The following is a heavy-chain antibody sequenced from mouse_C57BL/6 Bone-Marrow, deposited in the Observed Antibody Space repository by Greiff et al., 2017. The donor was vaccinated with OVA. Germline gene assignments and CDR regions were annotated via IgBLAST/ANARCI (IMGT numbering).Heavy chain of an antibody. V-gene: IGHV6-3*01. Sequence: EVMLVESGGGLVQPGGSMKLSCVASGFTFSNYWMNWVRQSPEKGLEWVAQIRLKSDNYATHYAESVKGRFTISRDDSKSSVYLQMNNLRAEDTGIYYCTGITTEYYAMDYWGQGTSVTVSS. CDR2: IRLKSDNYAT. CDR1: GFTFSNYW. J-gene: IGHJ4*01. D-gene: IGHD1-1*01. CDR3: TGITTEYYAMDY.